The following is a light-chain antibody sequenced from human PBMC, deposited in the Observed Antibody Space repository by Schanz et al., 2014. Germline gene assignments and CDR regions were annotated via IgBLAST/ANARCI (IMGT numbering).Light chain of an antibody. V-gene: IGKV4-1*01. CDR3: LQYYSVRLPWT. J-gene: IGKJ1*01. Sequence: DIVMTQSPDSLAVSLGERATINCKSSQSVLYTSNNKNYLAWYQHKPGQPPKLLIYWASTRESGVPDRFSGSGSGTDFTLTISALQAEDVAVYYCLQYYSVRLPWTIGQGTKVEIK. CDR1: QSVLYTSNNKNY. CDR2: WAS.